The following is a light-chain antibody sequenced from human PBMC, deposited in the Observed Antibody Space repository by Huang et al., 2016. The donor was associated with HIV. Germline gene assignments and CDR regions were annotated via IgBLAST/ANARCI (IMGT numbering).Light chain of an antibody. CDR1: QNIGPN. J-gene: IGKJ4*01. CDR2: GAS. Sequence: EIVMRQSPATLSVSPGERATLSCRASQNIGPNLAWYQQKPGQAPRLRIYGASTRATGIPGRFSGSGSETEFTLTITSLQSDDSAVYFCQQFNTWPLTFGGGTKVEIK. V-gene: IGKV3-15*01. CDR3: QQFNTWPLT.